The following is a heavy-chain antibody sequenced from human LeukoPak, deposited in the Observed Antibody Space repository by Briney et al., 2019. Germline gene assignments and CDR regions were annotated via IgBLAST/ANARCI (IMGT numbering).Heavy chain of an antibody. CDR3: AVVPAANAFDI. Sequence: GASVKVSCKASGYTFTSYDINWVRQATGQGLEWMGWMNPNSGNTGYAQKFQGRVTITRNTSISTAYMELSSLRSEDTAVYYCAVVPAANAFDIWGQGTMVTVSS. V-gene: IGHV1-8*03. CDR2: MNPNSGNT. J-gene: IGHJ3*02. D-gene: IGHD2-2*01. CDR1: GYTFTSYD.